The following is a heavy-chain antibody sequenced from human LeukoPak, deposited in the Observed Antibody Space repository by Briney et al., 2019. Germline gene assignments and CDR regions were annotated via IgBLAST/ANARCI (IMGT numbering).Heavy chain of an antibody. V-gene: IGHV4-39*01. CDR3: ARRYGDYNLDY. CDR2: IFYTGST. J-gene: IGHJ4*02. Sequence: KSSETLSLTCTVSGGSISSSIYYWGWIRQPPGKGLEWIGSIFYTGSTYYNPSLKSRVTISVDTSKNQFSLKLSSVTAADTAVYYCARRYGDYNLDYWGQGTLVTVSS. D-gene: IGHD4-17*01. CDR1: GGSISSSIYY.